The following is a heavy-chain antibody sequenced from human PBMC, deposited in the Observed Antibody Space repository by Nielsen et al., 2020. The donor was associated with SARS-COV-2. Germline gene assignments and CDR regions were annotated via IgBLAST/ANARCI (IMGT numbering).Heavy chain of an antibody. CDR1: GFTFSSYS. D-gene: IGHD2-15*01. J-gene: IGHJ4*02. Sequence: GGSLRLSCAASGFTFSSYSMNWVRQAPGKGLEWVSSISSSSSYIYYADSVKGRFTISRDNAKNSLYLQMNSLRAEDTAVYYCARDSGVVVAATYFDYWGQGTLVTVSS. CDR2: ISSSSSYI. CDR3: ARDSGVVVAATYFDY. V-gene: IGHV3-21*01.